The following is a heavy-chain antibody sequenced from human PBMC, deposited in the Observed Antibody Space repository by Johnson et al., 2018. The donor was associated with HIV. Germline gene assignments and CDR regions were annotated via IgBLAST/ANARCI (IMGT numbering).Heavy chain of an antibody. V-gene: IGHV3-23*04. D-gene: IGHD5-12*01. CDR2: ITGTGGST. CDR1: GFTFDDYA. Sequence: VQLVESGGGLVQPGRSLRLSCAASGFTFDDYAMHWVRQTPGKGLEWVSCITGTGGSTYYADSVKGRFTISRDNSKNTLYLQMNSLRAEDTAVYYCASQVRGLRLGVDAFDIWGQGTLVTVSS. CDR3: ASQVRGLRLGVDAFDI. J-gene: IGHJ3*02.